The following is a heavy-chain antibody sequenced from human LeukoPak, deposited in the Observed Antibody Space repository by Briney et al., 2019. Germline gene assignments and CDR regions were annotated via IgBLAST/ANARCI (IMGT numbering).Heavy chain of an antibody. Sequence: PSETLSLTCTVSDDSITMYYWTWIRQPPGKGLEWIGYVDHTGSTKFNPSLNGRVSISRDTSNNFFSLRLRSVTASDTAVYFCARGRVSSSTWYSTYYYFFYMDFWGKGTTVTVSS. CDR2: VDHTGST. D-gene: IGHD4-11*01. CDR3: ARGRVSSSTWYSTYYYFFYMDF. CDR1: DDSITMYY. J-gene: IGHJ6*03. V-gene: IGHV4-59*01.